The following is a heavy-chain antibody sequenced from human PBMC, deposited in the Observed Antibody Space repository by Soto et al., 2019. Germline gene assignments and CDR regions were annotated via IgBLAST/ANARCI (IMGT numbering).Heavy chain of an antibody. CDR1: GGSISSYY. J-gene: IGHJ6*02. Sequence: QVQLQESGPGLVKPSETLSLTCTVSGGSISSYYWSWIRQPPGKGLEWIGYIYYSGSTNYNPSLNSRVTISVDTSKNQFSLKLSSVTAADTAVYYCAREGLTGIIGLYYYYAMDVWGQGTTVTVSS. D-gene: IGHD1-20*01. CDR2: IYYSGST. CDR3: AREGLTGIIGLYYYYAMDV. V-gene: IGHV4-59*01.